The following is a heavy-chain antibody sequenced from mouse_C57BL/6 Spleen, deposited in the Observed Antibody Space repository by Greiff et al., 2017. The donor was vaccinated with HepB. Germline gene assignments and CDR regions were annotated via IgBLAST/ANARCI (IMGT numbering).Heavy chain of an antibody. CDR3: ARLYYDYDGGYYYAMDY. Sequence: EVQLVESGGGLVQPGGSLKLSCAASGFTFSDYYMYWVRQTPEKRLEWVAYISNGGGSTYYPDTVKGRFTISRDNAKNTLYLQMSRLKSEDTAMYDCARLYYDYDGGYYYAMDYWGQGTSVTVSS. J-gene: IGHJ4*01. V-gene: IGHV5-12*01. CDR1: GFTFSDYY. D-gene: IGHD2-4*01. CDR2: ISNGGGST.